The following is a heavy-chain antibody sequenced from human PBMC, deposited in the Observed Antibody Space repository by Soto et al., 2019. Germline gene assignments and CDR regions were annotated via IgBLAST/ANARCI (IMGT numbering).Heavy chain of an antibody. Sequence: EVQLVESGGGLVQPGGSLRLSCAASGFTFSSFSMHWVRQVPGKGLVWVSRINDDGSRIRYADSVKGRFTISRDNAKNALYLQMNSLRAEDTAVYYCARDVERQGFDYWGQGTLVTVSS. J-gene: IGHJ4*02. D-gene: IGHD2-15*01. CDR2: INDDGSRI. CDR3: ARDVERQGFDY. V-gene: IGHV3-74*01. CDR1: GFTFSSFS.